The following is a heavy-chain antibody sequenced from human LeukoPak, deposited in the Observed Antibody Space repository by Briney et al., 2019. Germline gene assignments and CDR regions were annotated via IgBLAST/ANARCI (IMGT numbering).Heavy chain of an antibody. CDR2: INPSGGST. V-gene: IGHV1-46*01. J-gene: IGHJ5*02. Sequence: GASVKVSCKASGYTFTSYYMHWVRQAPGQGLEWMGIINPSGGSTSYAQKFQGRVTMTRDTSTSTVYMELSSLRSEDTAVYYCARGSTLRYFDWLFQRRGWFDPWGQGTLVTVSS. CDR3: ARGSTLRYFDWLFQRRGWFDP. D-gene: IGHD3-9*01. CDR1: GYTFTSYY.